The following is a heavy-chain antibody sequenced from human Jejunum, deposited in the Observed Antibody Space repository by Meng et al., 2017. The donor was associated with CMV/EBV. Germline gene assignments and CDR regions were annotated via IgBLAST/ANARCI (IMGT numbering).Heavy chain of an antibody. CDR3: AREGPGGMATTPYFDY. J-gene: IGHJ4*02. Sequence: QRVQSGVEVKRPGSSVKVPCKASGGTFSSYAISWVRQAPGQGLEWMGGIIPILGIANYAQKFQGRVTITADKSTSTAYMELSSLRSEDTAVYYCAREGPGGMATTPYFDYWGQGTLVTVSS. D-gene: IGHD5-24*01. CDR2: IIPILGIA. V-gene: IGHV1-69*10. CDR1: GGTFSSYA.